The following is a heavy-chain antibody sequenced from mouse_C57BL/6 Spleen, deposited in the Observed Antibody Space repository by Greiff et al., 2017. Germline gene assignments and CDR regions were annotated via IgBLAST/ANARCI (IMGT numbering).Heavy chain of an antibody. J-gene: IGHJ4*01. CDR3: AKFYYGNIYAMDY. Sequence: QVQLQQPGAELVKPGASVKLSCKASGYTFTSYWMHWVKQRPGQGLEWIGMIHPNSGSTNYNEKFKSKATLTVDKSSSTAYMQLSSLTSEDSAVYYCAKFYYGNIYAMDYWGQGTSVTVSS. CDR1: GYTFTSYW. V-gene: IGHV1-64*01. CDR2: IHPNSGST. D-gene: IGHD2-1*01.